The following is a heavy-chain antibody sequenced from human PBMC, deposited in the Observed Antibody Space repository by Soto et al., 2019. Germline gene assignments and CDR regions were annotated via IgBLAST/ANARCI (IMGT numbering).Heavy chain of an antibody. CDR2: IYHSGST. V-gene: IGHV4-30-2*01. Sequence: ASETLSLTCAVSGGSISSGGYSWSWIRQPPGKGLEWIGYIYHSGSTYYNPSLKSRVTISVDRSKNQFSLKLSSVTAADTAVYYCARQNGDCTNGVCYNYFDYCGQGTLVTVSS. CDR1: GGSISSGGYS. J-gene: IGHJ4*02. D-gene: IGHD2-8*01. CDR3: ARQNGDCTNGVCYNYFDY.